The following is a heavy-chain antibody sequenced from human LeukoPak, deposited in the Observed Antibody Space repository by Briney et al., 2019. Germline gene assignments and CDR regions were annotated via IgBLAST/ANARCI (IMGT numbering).Heavy chain of an antibody. CDR1: GGSISSGSYY. V-gene: IGHV4-61*02. CDR3: ARTTVTDAFDI. CDR2: IYTSGST. Sequence: PSETLSLTCTVSGGSISSGSYYWSWIRQPAGKGLEWIGRIYTSGSTNYNPSLKSRVTISVDTSKNQFSLKLSSVTAADTAVYYCARTTVTDAFDIWGQGTMVTVSS. D-gene: IGHD4-17*01. J-gene: IGHJ3*02.